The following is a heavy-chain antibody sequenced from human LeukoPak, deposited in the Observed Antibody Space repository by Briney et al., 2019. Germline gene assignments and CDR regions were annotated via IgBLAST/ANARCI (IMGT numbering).Heavy chain of an antibody. D-gene: IGHD2-2*01. CDR1: GFTFSGSA. V-gene: IGHV3-73*01. CDR3: ASVPPPGGYYYYYGMDV. Sequence: PGGSLRLSCAASGFTFSGSAMHWVRQASGKGLEWVGRIRSKANSYATAYAASVKGRFTISRDDSKNTANLQMNSLKTEDTAVYYCASVPPPGGYYYYYGMDVWGQGTTVTVSS. CDR2: IRSKANSYAT. J-gene: IGHJ6*02.